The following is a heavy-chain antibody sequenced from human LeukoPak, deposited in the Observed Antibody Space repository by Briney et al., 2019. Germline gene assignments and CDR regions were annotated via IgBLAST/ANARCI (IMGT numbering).Heavy chain of an antibody. CDR1: GFSLSTSGVG. V-gene: IGHV2-5*02. D-gene: IGHD6-6*01. J-gene: IGHJ3*02. CDR2: IYWDDDK. CDR3: AHRGRIAARSAFDI. Sequence: SGPTLVKPTQTLTLTCTFSGFSLSTSGVGVGWIRQPPGKALEWLALIYWDDDKRYSPSLKSRLTITKDTSKNQVVLTMTNMDPVDTATYYCAHRGRIAARSAFDIWGQGTMVTVSS.